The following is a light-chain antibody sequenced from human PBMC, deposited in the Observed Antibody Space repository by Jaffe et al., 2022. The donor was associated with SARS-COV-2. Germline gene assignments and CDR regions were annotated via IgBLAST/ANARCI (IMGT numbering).Light chain of an antibody. J-gene: IGLJ3*02. CDR3: QSFDTSLTAWV. CDR2: DNT. V-gene: IGLV1-40*01. Sequence: QSVLTQPPSVSGAPGQSVIISCTGSSSNLGAGYDVHWYQQLPGSAPKLFIYDNTNRPPGVPDRFTGSKSGTSASLAVTGLQAEDEGDYYCQSFDTSLTAWVFGGGTTVTVL. CDR1: SSNLGAGYD.